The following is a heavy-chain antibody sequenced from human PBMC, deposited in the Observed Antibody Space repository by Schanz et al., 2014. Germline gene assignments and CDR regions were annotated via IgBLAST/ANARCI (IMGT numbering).Heavy chain of an antibody. Sequence: EVQLVESGGGLVQPGGSLRLSCTASGFTFSDYWMSWVRQAPGKGPEWVANIKHDGSVKDYVDSVEGRFTISRDNAKNSLYLQMNSLRAEDTAVYYCVSVYDSSGYVSFNYWGQGTLVTVSS. CDR2: IKHDGSVK. V-gene: IGHV3-7*02. CDR3: VSVYDSSGYVSFNY. D-gene: IGHD3-22*01. J-gene: IGHJ4*02. CDR1: GFTFSDYW.